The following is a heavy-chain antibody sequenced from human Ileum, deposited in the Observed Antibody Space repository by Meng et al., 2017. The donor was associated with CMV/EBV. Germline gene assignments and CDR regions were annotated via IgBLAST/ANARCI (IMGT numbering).Heavy chain of an antibody. CDR2: ISGSGGST. CDR3: GGSTFGVVTDPPSQIPYYYYGMDV. CDR1: GFTFSSYA. Sequence: GGSLRLSCAASGFTFSSYAMSWVRQAPGKGLEWVSAISGSGGSTYYADSVKGRFTISRDNSKNTLYLQMNSLRAEDTAVYYCGGSTFGVVTDPPSQIPYYYYGMDVWGQGTTVTVSS. D-gene: IGHD3-3*01. V-gene: IGHV3-23*01. J-gene: IGHJ6*02.